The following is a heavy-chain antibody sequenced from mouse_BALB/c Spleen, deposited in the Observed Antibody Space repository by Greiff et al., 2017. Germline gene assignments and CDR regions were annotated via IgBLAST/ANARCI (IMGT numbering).Heavy chain of an antibody. CDR3: AREGRRYFDV. CDR1: GFTFSSFG. V-gene: IGHV5-17*02. J-gene: IGHJ1*01. Sequence: EVQLQESGGGLVQPGGSRKLSCAASGFTFSSFGMHWVRQAPEKGLEWVAYISSGSSTIYYADTVKGRFTISRDNPKHTLFLQMTSLRSEDTAMYYCAREGRRYFDVWGAGTTVTVSS. D-gene: IGHD2-14*01. CDR2: ISSGSSTI.